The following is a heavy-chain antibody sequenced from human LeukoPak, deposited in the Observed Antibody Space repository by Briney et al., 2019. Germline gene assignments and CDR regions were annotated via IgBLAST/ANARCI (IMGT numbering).Heavy chain of an antibody. CDR2: ITGNGATT. CDR3: AELGITMIGGV. Sequence: GGSLRLSCAASGFTFSNYSMNWVRQAPGKGLEWVSAITGNGATTYYADSVKGRFTISRDNAKNSLCLQMNSLRAEDTAVYYCAELGITMIGGVWGKGTTVTISS. D-gene: IGHD3-10*02. J-gene: IGHJ6*04. CDR1: GFTFSNYS. V-gene: IGHV3-48*04.